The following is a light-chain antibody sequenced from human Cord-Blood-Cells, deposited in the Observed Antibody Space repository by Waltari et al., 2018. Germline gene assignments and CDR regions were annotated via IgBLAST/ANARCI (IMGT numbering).Light chain of an antibody. V-gene: IGKV1-39*01. CDR1: QSISSY. CDR2: AES. CDR3: QQSYSTPIT. Sequence: DIQMTQSPSSLSASVGDSVTITCRSSQSISSYLNWYQQKPGKATKILIYAESSLQSGVPSRFSGSGSGTDFTLTISSLQPEDFATYYCQQSYSTPITFGQGTRLEIK. J-gene: IGKJ5*01.